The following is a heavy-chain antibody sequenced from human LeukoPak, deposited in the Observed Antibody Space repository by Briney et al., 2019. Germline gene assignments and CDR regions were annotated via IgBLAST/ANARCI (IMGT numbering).Heavy chain of an antibody. Sequence: ASVKVSCKASGYTFTSYGISWVRQAPGQGLEWMGWISAYNGNTNYAQKFQGRVTITTDESTSTAYMELSSLRSEDTAVYYCARVNVDTAHGYYYYYYYMDVWGKGTTVTVSS. CDR1: GYTFTSYG. CDR3: ARVNVDTAHGYYYYYYYMDV. CDR2: ISAYNGNT. J-gene: IGHJ6*03. V-gene: IGHV1-18*01. D-gene: IGHD5-18*01.